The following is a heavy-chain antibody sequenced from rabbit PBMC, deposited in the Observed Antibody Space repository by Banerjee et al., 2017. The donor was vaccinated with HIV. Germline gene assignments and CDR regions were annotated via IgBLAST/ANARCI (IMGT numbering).Heavy chain of an antibody. Sequence: QSLEESGGGLVKPGASLTLTCTASGFTLSSYWMCWVRQAPGKGLEWIGCIYAGSSGGTYYANWAKGRFTISKTSSTTVTLQMTSLTAADTATYFCAREGTGYGGYGYGNTHNLWGPGTLVTAS. CDR1: GFTLSSYW. V-gene: IGHV1S40*01. CDR3: AREGTGYGGYGYGNTHNL. CDR2: IYAGSSGGT. J-gene: IGHJ4*01. D-gene: IGHD6-1*01.